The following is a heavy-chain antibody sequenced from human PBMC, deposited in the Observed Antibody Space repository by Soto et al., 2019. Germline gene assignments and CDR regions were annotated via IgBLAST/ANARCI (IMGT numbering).Heavy chain of an antibody. V-gene: IGHV3-21*01. CDR2: ISGSSSYM. J-gene: IGHJ4*02. CDR3: ARGHEYYFGY. CDR1: GFTFSDYS. Sequence: LRLSCAASGFTFSDYSMSWVRQAPGKGLEWVASISGSSSYMYYADSLKGRFTISRDNAKNSLYLQMNSLRAEDTAVYYCARGHEYYFGYWGQGTLVTVSS.